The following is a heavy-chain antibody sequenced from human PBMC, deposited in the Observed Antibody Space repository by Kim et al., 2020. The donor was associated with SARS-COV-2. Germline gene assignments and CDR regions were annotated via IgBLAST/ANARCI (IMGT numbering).Heavy chain of an antibody. CDR1: GGSFSGYY. Sequence: SETLSLTCAVYGGSFSGYYWSWIRQPPGKGLEWIGEINHSGSTNYNPSLKSRVTISVDTSKNQFSLKLSSVTAADTAVYYCARTRRRGWFDPWGQGTLVTVSS. D-gene: IGHD3-10*01. CDR3: ARTRRRGWFDP. V-gene: IGHV4-34*01. J-gene: IGHJ5*02. CDR2: INHSGST.